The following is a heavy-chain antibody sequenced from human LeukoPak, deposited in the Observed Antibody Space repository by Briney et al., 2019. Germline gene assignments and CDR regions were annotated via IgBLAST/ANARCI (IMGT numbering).Heavy chain of an antibody. V-gene: IGHV3-53*01. CDR2: IYSGGST. CDR1: GFTVSSNY. CDR3: ARRAGGYSHPYDY. J-gene: IGHJ4*02. Sequence: GGSLRLSRAASGFTVSSNYMSWVRQAPGKGLEWVSLIYSGGSTYYADSVKGRFTISRDNSKNTLYLQMNSLRAEDTAVHYCARRAGGYSHPYDYWGQGTLVTVSS. D-gene: IGHD4-23*01.